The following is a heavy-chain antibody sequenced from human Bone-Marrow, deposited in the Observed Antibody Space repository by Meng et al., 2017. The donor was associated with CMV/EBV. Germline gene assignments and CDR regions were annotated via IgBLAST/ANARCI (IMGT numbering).Heavy chain of an antibody. J-gene: IGHJ6*02. Sequence: GEPLKISSAASGFTVSSNYMSWVRQAPGKGLEWVSVIYSGGSTYYADSVKGRFTISRDNSKNTLYLQMNSLRAEDTAVYYCARCAVAAPWYYYYGMDVWGQGTAVPVSS. V-gene: IGHV3-53*01. CDR2: IYSGGST. CDR3: ARCAVAAPWYYYYGMDV. CDR1: GFTVSSNY. D-gene: IGHD6-13*01.